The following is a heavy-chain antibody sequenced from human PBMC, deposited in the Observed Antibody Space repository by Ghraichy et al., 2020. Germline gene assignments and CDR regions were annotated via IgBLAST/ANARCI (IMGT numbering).Heavy chain of an antibody. D-gene: IGHD5-18*01. CDR2: LSGSGGST. J-gene: IGHJ4*02. CDR1: VFTFSSYT. V-gene: IGHV3-23*01. Sequence: LTCAASVFTFSSYTMSRGRPAPGKGLEWVSALSGSGGSTYYADSVKGRYSISRDNSKNTLYLQMNSLRAEDTSVYYCAKEQAPGGYSYGYPSFDYWGQGTLVTVSS. CDR3: AKEQAPGGYSYGYPSFDY.